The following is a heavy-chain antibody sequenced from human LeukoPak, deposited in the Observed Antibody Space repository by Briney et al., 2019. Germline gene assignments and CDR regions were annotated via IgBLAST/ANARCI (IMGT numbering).Heavy chain of an antibody. D-gene: IGHD2-15*01. J-gene: IGHJ4*02. V-gene: IGHV3-33*06. CDR3: ANRDCSGGSCYPNH. CDR2: IWNDGSNT. CDR1: GITFSSFG. Sequence: RGSLRLSCAASGITFSSFGMHWVRQAPGKGLEWVAVIWNDGSNTYYADSVRGRFTISRDNSKNTLYLQMYSLRAEDTAVYYCANRDCSGGSCYPNHWGQGTLVTVSS.